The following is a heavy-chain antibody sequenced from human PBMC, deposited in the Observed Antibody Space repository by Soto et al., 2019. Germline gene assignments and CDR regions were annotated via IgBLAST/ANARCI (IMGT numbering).Heavy chain of an antibody. V-gene: IGHV4-31*03. Sequence: QVQLQESGPGLVKPSQTLSLTCTVSGGSISSGGYYWSWIRQHPGKGLEWIGYIYYSGSTYYNPSLKSRVTISVDTSKNQFSLKLSYVTAADTAVYYCAIGVVAAPEYFQHWGQGTLVTVSS. CDR1: GGSISSGGYY. J-gene: IGHJ1*01. CDR2: IYYSGST. D-gene: IGHD2-15*01. CDR3: AIGVVAAPEYFQH.